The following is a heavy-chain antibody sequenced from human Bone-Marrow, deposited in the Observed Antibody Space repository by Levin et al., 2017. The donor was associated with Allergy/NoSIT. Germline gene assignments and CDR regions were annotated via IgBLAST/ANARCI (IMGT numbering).Heavy chain of an antibody. CDR2: ISSSSSYT. J-gene: IGHJ6*03. CDR1: GFTFSDYY. Sequence: GGSLRLSCAASGFTFSDYYMSWIRQAPGKGLEWVSYISSSSSYTNYADSVKGRFTISRDNAKNSLYLQMNSLRAEDTAVYYCARDVVDTAMVGGFYYYYMDVWGKGTTVTVSS. D-gene: IGHD5-18*01. CDR3: ARDVVDTAMVGGFYYYYMDV. V-gene: IGHV3-11*06.